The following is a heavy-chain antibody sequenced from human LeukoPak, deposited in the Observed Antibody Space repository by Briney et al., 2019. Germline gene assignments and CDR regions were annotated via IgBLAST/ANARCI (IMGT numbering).Heavy chain of an antibody. CDR3: ARGGRIAAADDY. CDR1: GGSISSSSYY. CDR2: IYYSGST. D-gene: IGHD6-13*01. J-gene: IGHJ4*02. Sequence: PSETLSLTCTVSGGSISSSSYYWGWIRQPPGKGLGWIGSIYYSGSTYYNPSLKSRVTISVDTSKNQFSLKLSSVTAADTAVYYCARGGRIAAADDYWGQGTLVTVSS. V-gene: IGHV4-39*07.